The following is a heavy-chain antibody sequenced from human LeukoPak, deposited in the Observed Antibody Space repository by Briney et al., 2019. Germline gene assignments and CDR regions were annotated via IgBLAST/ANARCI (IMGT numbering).Heavy chain of an antibody. J-gene: IGHJ6*02. Sequence: ASVKVSCKASGYTFTSYYMHWVRQAPGKGLEWMGIISPSGGNTSYAQYVKGRFTMTRDKSKSTVYMELSSLRSEDTAVYYCATGITICGVGQYYGMDVGGQGTTVTVSS. CDR2: ISPSGGNT. CDR3: ATGITICGVGQYYGMDV. CDR1: GYTFTSYY. D-gene: IGHD3-3*01. V-gene: IGHV1-46*01.